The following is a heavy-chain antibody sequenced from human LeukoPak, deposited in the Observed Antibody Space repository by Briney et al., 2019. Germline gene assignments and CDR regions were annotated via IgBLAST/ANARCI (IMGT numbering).Heavy chain of an antibody. V-gene: IGHV3-21*01. Sequence: PGGSLRLSCAASGFTFSSYSMNWVRQAPGKGLEWVSSISSSSSYIYYADSVKGRFTISRDNAKNSLYLQMNSLRAEDTAVYYCASLPWSGGVIPYWGQGTLVTVSS. D-gene: IGHD3-16*01. J-gene: IGHJ4*02. CDR2: ISSSSSYI. CDR3: ASLPWSGGVIPY. CDR1: GFTFSSYS.